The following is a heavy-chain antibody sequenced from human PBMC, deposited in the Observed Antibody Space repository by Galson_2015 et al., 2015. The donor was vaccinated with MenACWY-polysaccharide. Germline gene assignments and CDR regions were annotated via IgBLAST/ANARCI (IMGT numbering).Heavy chain of an antibody. CDR2: VDYSGNS. J-gene: IGHJ4*02. Sequence: TLSLTCSVSGNPISSGGYYWTWVRPRPGKGLEWIGHVDYSGNSYYSPSLQSPVAISVDTSMNQFSLKLSFVTAADTDVYFCARGVDIGMTKLVGEYWGQGALVTVS. D-gene: IGHD5-12*01. CDR1: GNPISSGGYY. V-gene: IGHV4-31*01. CDR3: ARGVDIGMTKLVGEY.